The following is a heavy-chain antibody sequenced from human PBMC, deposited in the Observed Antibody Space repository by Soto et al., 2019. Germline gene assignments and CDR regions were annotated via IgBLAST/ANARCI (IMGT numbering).Heavy chain of an antibody. CDR3: AKGGWEREGYVTDV. D-gene: IGHD1-26*01. V-gene: IGHV4-59*08. CDR2: IYYSEST. J-gene: IGHJ6*02. Sequence: PGKGLQYIGYIYYSESTNYNPSLKSRVTISVDTSRNQFSLTLSSVTAADTAVYYCAKGGWEREGYVTDVGGQGTTVPVSS.